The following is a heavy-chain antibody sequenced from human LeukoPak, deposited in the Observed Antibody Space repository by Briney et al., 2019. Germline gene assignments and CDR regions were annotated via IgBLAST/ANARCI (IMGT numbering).Heavy chain of an antibody. V-gene: IGHV3-23*01. Sequence: GGSLRLSCAASGFTFSSYAMSWVRQAPGKGVEWVSAIRGRGGSTYYADSVKGRFTISRDNSKNTLYLQMNSLRAEDTAVYYCAKVGYCSSTSCYREIGYWGQGTLVTVSS. CDR2: IRGRGGST. D-gene: IGHD2-2*02. J-gene: IGHJ4*02. CDR3: AKVGYCSSTSCYREIGY. CDR1: GFTFSSYA.